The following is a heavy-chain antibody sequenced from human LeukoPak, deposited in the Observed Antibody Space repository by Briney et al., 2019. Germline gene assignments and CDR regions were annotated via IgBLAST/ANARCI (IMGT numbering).Heavy chain of an antibody. D-gene: IGHD3-3*01. J-gene: IGHJ5*02. Sequence: SETASLTCTVSGRSNCIRSYYWGRIRQPPGKVLERNESIYYSGSTYYIPSLKSRVTISVDTSNHQFSLKLSFVTAADTAVYYCARQDILEWFPGGRWFDPWGQGTLVTVSS. CDR2: IYYSGST. CDR1: GRSNCIRSYY. V-gene: IGHV4-39*01. CDR3: ARQDILEWFPGGRWFDP.